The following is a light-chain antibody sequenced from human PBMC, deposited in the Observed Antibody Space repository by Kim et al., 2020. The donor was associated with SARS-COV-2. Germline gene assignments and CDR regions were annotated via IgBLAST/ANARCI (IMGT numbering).Light chain of an antibody. J-gene: IGKJ4*01. Sequence: SPGERAALSFRASQSVSSSYLAWYQQKPGQAPRLLIYGASSRATGIPDRFSGSGSVTDFTLTISRLEPEDFAVYYCQQYGNSPLTFGGGTKVDIK. V-gene: IGKV3-20*01. CDR2: GAS. CDR1: QSVSSSY. CDR3: QQYGNSPLT.